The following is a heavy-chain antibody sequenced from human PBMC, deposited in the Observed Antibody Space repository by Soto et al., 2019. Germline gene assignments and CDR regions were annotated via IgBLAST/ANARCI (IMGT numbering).Heavy chain of an antibody. J-gene: IGHJ4*02. CDR1: GYTLSELA. Sequence: ASVKVSCKVSGYTLSELAMNWVRQAPGKGLEWMGGFDPEDGEAIYAQKFQGRVTMTEDTSTDTAYMELSSLRSEDTAVSYCAADIVVVPAQYSSSSTPYFDYWGQGTLVTVSS. V-gene: IGHV1-24*01. CDR2: FDPEDGEA. CDR3: AADIVVVPAQYSSSSTPYFDY. D-gene: IGHD2-2*01.